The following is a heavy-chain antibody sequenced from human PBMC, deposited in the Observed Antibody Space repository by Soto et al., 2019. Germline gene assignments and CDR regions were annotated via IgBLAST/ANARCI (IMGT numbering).Heavy chain of an antibody. V-gene: IGHV4-59*01. D-gene: IGHD3-16*01. CDR2: IYYSGRT. CDR3: ARGGIGWFDP. Sequence: QVQLQESGPGLVKPSETLSLTCTVSGGSISSYYWSWIRQPPGKGLEWIGYIYYSGRTNHNPSLKSRVLISVDTYKNQFSLKLNSVTAADTAVYYCARGGIGWFDPWGQGALVTVSS. J-gene: IGHJ5*02. CDR1: GGSISSYY.